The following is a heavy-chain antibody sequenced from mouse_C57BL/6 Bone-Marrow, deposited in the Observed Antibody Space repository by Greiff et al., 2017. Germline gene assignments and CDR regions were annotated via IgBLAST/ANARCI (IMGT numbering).Heavy chain of an antibody. CDR3: ARRGYGSNFDY. Sequence: EVQVVESGGDLVKPGGSLKLSCAASGFTFSSYGLSWVRQTPDKRLEWVATISSGGSYTYYPDSVKGRFTLSRDNAKNTLYLKMSRLKSEDTAMYYCARRGYGSNFDYWGQGTTLTVSS. CDR1: GFTFSSYG. V-gene: IGHV5-6*01. CDR2: ISSGGSYT. J-gene: IGHJ2*01. D-gene: IGHD1-1*01.